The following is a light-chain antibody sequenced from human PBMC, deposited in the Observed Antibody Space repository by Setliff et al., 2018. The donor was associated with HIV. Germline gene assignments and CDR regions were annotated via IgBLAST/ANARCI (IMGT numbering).Light chain of an antibody. CDR1: SRDVGGYNY. CDR2: EVR. CDR3: SSYAITNTLP. V-gene: IGLV2-14*01. J-gene: IGLJ1*01. Sequence: QSALTQPASVSGSPGQSITISCTGTSRDVGGYNYVSWYQQHPGKAPKLIIYEVRNRPSGVSSRFSDSKSGNTASLTISGLQTEDEADYYCSSYAITNTLPFGTGTKVTVL.